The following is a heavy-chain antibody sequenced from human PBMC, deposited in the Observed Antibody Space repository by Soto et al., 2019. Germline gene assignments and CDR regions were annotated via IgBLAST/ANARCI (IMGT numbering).Heavy chain of an antibody. CDR1: GFTFSSDG. J-gene: IGHJ6*02. Sequence: GGSLRLCCAASGFTFSSDGMHWVRQAAGKGREWVAFISYDGSNKYYADSMKGRFTISRDNSKNTLYLQMNSLRAEDTAVYYCAKDYYSKVGYYYYGMDVWGQGTTVTVSS. CDR2: ISYDGSNK. CDR3: AKDYYSKVGYYYYGMDV. D-gene: IGHD4-4*01. V-gene: IGHV3-30*18.